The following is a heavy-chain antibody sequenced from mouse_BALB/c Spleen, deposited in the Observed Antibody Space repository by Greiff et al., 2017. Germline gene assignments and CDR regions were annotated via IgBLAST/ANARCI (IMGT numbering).Heavy chain of an antibody. V-gene: IGHV1-7*01. J-gene: IGHJ2*01. Sequence: QVQLQQSGAELAKPGASVKMSCKASGYTFTSYWMHWVKQRPGQGLEWIGYINPSTGYTEYNQKFKDKATLTADKSSSTAYMQLSSPTSEDSAVYYCARFPLGHYFDYWGQGTTLTVSS. CDR3: ARFPLGHYFDY. CDR1: GYTFTSYW. D-gene: IGHD3-3*01. CDR2: INPSTGYT.